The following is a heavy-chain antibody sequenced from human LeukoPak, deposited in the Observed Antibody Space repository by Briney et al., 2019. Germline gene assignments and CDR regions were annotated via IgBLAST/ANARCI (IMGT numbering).Heavy chain of an antibody. CDR2: INHSGST. CDR3: ARGGRWLQGFDY. V-gene: IGHV4-34*01. Sequence: SETLSLTCAVYGGSFSGYYWSWIRQPPGKGLEWIGEINHSGSTNYNPSLKSRVTISVDTSKNQFSLKLSSVTAADTAVYYCARGGRWLQGFDYWGQGALVTVSS. CDR1: GGSFSGYY. D-gene: IGHD5-24*01. J-gene: IGHJ4*02.